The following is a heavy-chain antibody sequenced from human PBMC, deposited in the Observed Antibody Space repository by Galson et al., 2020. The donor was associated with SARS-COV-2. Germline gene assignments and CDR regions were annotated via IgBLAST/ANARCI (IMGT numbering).Heavy chain of an antibody. J-gene: IGHJ6*02. CDR3: ARGGGSYERRVRLRKFYYYGMDV. CDR1: GGSFSGYY. CDR2: INHSGST. Sequence: SQASETLSLTCAVYGGSFSGYYWSWIRQPPEKGLEWIGEINHSGSTNYNTSRKSRVTISVDTSKNQLSLKLSSVTAADTAVYYCARGGGSYERRVRLRKFYYYGMDVWGQGTTVAVSS. D-gene: IGHD3-10*01. V-gene: IGHV4-34*01.